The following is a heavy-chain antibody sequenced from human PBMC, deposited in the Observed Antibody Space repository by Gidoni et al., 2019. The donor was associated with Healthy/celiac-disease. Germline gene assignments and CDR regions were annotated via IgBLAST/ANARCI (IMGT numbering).Heavy chain of an antibody. V-gene: IGHV3-21*01. J-gene: IGHJ6*02. CDR3: ARERVAYGYGDYYYGMDV. D-gene: IGHD5-18*01. CDR1: GFTFSSYS. CDR2: ISSSSSYI. Sequence: EVQLVESGGGLVKPGGSLRLSCAASGFTFSSYSLNWVRQAPGKGLEWVSSISSSSSYIYYADSVKGRFTISRDNAKNSLYLQMNSLRAEDTAVYYCARERVAYGYGDYYYGMDVWGQGTTVTVSS.